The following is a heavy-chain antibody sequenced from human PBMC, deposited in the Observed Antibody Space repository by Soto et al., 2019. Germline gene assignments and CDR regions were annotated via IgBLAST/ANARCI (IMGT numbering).Heavy chain of an antibody. V-gene: IGHV1-18*04. CDR2: ISPYNGNT. D-gene: IGHD5-12*01. J-gene: IGHJ5*02. CDR1: GYAFSNYG. Sequence: QIQLVQSGAEVKKPGASVRVSCKASGYAFSNYGISWIRQAPGLGLEWMGWISPYNGNTDYAQSLQGRVTMTTDTSRNTAYMELRSLASDNAAVCYCATSYDSGVDPWRQGPLVTVSS. CDR3: ATSYDSGVDP.